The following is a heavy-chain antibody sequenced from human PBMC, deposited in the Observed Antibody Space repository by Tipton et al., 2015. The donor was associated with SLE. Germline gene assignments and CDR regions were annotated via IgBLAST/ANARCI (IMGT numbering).Heavy chain of an antibody. CDR3: ARGKSIDYYYYYVDV. D-gene: IGHD2/OR15-2a*01. CDR1: GASFSDYF. V-gene: IGHV4-4*07. CDR2: GFASGTT. Sequence: TLSLTCAVSGASFSDYFWTWIRQSPGKGLEWIGRGFASGTTDYNPSLKSRVTMSVDTSRNQFSLKLSSVTAADTAVYYCARGKSIDYYYYYVDVWGEGTTVTVSS. J-gene: IGHJ6*03.